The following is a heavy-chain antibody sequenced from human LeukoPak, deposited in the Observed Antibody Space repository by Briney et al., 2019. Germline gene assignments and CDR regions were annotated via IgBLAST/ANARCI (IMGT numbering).Heavy chain of an antibody. V-gene: IGHV1-2*02. D-gene: IGHD6-13*01. CDR1: GYTFTGYY. CDR2: INPNSGGT. J-gene: IGHJ6*03. Sequence: ASVKVSCKASGYTFTGYYMHWVRQAPGQGLEWMGWINPNSGGTNCAQKFQGRVTMTRDTSISTAYMELSRLRSDDTAVYYCARGSLAAAWEYYYYYMDVWGKGTTVTVSS. CDR3: ARGSLAAAWEYYYYYMDV.